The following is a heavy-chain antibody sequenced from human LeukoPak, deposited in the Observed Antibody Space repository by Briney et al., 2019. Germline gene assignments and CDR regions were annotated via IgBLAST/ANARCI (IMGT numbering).Heavy chain of an antibody. CDR1: GFTFSSYA. CDR3: AKAVYDSSGYYYVDY. D-gene: IGHD3-22*01. V-gene: IGHV3-23*01. CDR2: ISGSGGST. J-gene: IGHJ4*02. Sequence: GGSLRLSCAASGFTFSSYAMSWVRQAPGKGLEWVSAISGSGGSTYYADSVKGRFTISRDNSKDTLYLQMNSLRAADTAVYYCAKAVYDSSGYYYVDYWGQGTLVTVSS.